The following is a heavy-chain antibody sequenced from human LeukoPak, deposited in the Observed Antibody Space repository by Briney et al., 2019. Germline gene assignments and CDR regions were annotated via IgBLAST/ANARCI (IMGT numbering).Heavy chain of an antibody. D-gene: IGHD1-26*01. Sequence: SETLSLTCAVYGGSFSGYYWSWIRQPPGKGLEWIGEINHSGSTNYNPSLKSRVTISVDTSKNQFSLKLSSATAADTAVYYCARATTTGAFDIWGQGTMVTVSS. CDR2: INHSGST. J-gene: IGHJ3*02. V-gene: IGHV4-34*01. CDR1: GGSFSGYY. CDR3: ARATTTGAFDI.